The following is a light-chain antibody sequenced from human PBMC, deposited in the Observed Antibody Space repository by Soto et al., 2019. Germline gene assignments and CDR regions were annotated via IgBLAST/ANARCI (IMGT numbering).Light chain of an antibody. J-gene: IGKJ5*01. CDR3: LQHSSYPFT. V-gene: IGKV1-12*01. Sequence: DIQMTQSPSSVSASVVDRVTITFRASQGITNWLAWYQQKPGKAPKLLIYAASGLPSGVPSRFSGSGSGTDFTLTISSLQPEDFATYYCLQHSSYPFTFSQGTRLEIK. CDR1: QGITNW. CDR2: AAS.